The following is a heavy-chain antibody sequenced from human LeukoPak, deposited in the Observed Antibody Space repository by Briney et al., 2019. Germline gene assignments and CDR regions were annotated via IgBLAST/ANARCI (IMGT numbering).Heavy chain of an antibody. CDR1: GSSFTSYW. D-gene: IGHD5-18*01. CDR3: ARQTAMGRSGDY. CDR2: IDPSDSET. V-gene: IGHV5-51*01. J-gene: IGHJ4*02. Sequence: GASLQISCLASGSSFTSYWIGWVRQVPGKGLEWMGIIDPSDSETQYTPSFQGQVTISVDKSLTTADLQWNSLKASDTAMYYCARQTAMGRSGDYWGQGTLVTVSS.